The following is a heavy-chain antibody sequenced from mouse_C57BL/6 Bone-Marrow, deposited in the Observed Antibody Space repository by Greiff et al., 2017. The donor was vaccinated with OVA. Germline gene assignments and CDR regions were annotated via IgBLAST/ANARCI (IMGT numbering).Heavy chain of an antibody. CDR2: IYPGDGDT. V-gene: IGHV1-82*01. CDR3: ARRRAMDY. Sequence: VQVVESGPELVKPGASVKISCKASGYAFSSSWMNWVKQRPGKGLEWIGRIYPGDGDTNYNGKFKGKATLTADKSSSTAYMQLSSLTSEDSAVYFCARRRAMDYWGQGTSVTVSS. CDR1: GYAFSSSW. J-gene: IGHJ4*01.